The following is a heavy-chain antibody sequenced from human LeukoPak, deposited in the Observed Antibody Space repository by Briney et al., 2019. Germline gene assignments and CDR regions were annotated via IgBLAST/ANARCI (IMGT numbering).Heavy chain of an antibody. Sequence: KPGESLKISCEGSGYSFTNYWIAWVRQMPGKGLEWLGIIYPGDSDTRYSPSFQGQVTISADKSINTAYLQWSSLKASDTAMYYCATHYRFLEWSAAFDIWGQGTMVTVSS. V-gene: IGHV5-51*03. J-gene: IGHJ3*02. D-gene: IGHD3-3*01. CDR1: GYSFTNYW. CDR2: IYPGDSDT. CDR3: ATHYRFLEWSAAFDI.